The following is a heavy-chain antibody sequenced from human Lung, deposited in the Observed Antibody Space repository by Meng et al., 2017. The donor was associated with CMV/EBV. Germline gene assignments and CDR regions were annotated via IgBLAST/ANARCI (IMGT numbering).Heavy chain of an antibody. Sequence: GESLKISCAAPGFIFSTYGMHWVRQAPGKGLEWVAFIRYDESDKYYADSVKGRFTISRDNSKNTLYLQMNSLRAEDTAVYYCAKWGSGSYFDSWGQGTLVTVSS. CDR2: IRYDESDK. J-gene: IGHJ4*02. D-gene: IGHD1-26*01. V-gene: IGHV3-30*02. CDR3: AKWGSGSYFDS. CDR1: GFIFSTYG.